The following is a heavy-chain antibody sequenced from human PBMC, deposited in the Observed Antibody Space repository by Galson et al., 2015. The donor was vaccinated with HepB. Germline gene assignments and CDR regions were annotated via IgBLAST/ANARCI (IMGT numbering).Heavy chain of an antibody. CDR2: IRYDGNNK. CDR1: GFTFSNYG. V-gene: IGHV3-33*01. D-gene: IGHD2-21*02. CDR3: ARDLGRVTAIPFH. J-gene: IGHJ4*02. Sequence: SLRLSCAASGFTFSNYGMHWVRQAPGKGLEWVALIRYDGNNKYYADSVKGRFTVSRDISRKTLYLQMNSLRAEDTAVYYCARDLGRVTAIPFHWGQGTLVVVSS.